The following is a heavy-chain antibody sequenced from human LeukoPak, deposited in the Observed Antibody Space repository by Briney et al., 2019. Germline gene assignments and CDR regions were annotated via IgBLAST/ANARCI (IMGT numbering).Heavy chain of an antibody. J-gene: IGHJ5*02. Sequence: GGSLRLSCAASGFTFSSYWMSWVRQAPGKGLEWVGRIKSKTDGGTTDYAAPVKGRFTISRDDSKNTLYLQMNSLETEDTAVYYCTTDTIVVVPAARGGDTWFDPWGQGTLVTVSS. CDR1: GFTFSSYW. V-gene: IGHV3-15*01. CDR3: TTDTIVVVPAARGGDTWFDP. CDR2: IKSKTDGGTT. D-gene: IGHD2-2*01.